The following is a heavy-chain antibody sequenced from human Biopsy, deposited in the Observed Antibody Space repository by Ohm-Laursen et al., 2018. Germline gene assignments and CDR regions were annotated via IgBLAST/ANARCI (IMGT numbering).Heavy chain of an antibody. Sequence: ASVKASCKASGYTFTSHDINWVRQATGQGLEWMGGMSPNTGNTVYAQRFQDRVTMTSDTSTGTAYMELTSLTSDDTAVYFCARWETTLGRSLDSWGQGTLVAVSS. CDR2: MSPNTGNT. D-gene: IGHD1-26*01. J-gene: IGHJ4*02. V-gene: IGHV1-8*01. CDR1: GYTFTSHD. CDR3: ARWETTLGRSLDS.